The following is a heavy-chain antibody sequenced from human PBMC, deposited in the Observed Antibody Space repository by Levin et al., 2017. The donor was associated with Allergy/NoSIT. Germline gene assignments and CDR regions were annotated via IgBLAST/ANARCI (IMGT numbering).Heavy chain of an antibody. Sequence: PSETLSLTCRVSGGSLSSSSYYWGWVRQSPDKGLEWIGSIFYSGTTFYNPSLRSRVTMSVDRSNNLFFLNVTSVTAADTAVYYCVNEARRDGYSFFYHYGLDVWGQGTTVTVSS. CDR2: IFYSGTT. J-gene: IGHJ6*02. D-gene: IGHD5-24*01. CDR1: GGSLSSSSYY. V-gene: IGHV4-39*01. CDR3: VNEARRDGYSFFYHYGLDV.